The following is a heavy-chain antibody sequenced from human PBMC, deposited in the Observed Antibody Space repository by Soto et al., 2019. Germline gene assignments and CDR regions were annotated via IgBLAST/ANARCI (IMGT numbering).Heavy chain of an antibody. V-gene: IGHV1-69*12. CDR3: ARLVYEYYYYGMDV. J-gene: IGHJ6*02. CDR2: IIPIFGTA. CDR1: GGTFSSYA. D-gene: IGHD2-8*01. Sequence: QVQLVQSGAEVKKPGSSVKVSCKASGGTFSSYAISWVRQAPGQGLEWMGGIIPIFGTANYAQKFQGRVTXXAXEXXSTAYMELSSLRSEDTAVYYCARLVYEYYYYGMDVWGQGTTVTVSS.